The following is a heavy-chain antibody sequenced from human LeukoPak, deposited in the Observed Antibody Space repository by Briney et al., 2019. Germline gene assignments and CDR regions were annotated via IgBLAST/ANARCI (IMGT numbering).Heavy chain of an antibody. CDR3: ARGATAGIIWFDP. J-gene: IGHJ5*02. V-gene: IGHV4-31*03. Sequence: SQTLSLTCTVSGGSISSGGYYWSWIRQHPGKGLEWIGYIYYSGSTYYNPSLKSRVTISLDTSKNQFSLKLSSVTAADTAVYYCARGATAGIIWFDPWGQGTLVTVSS. D-gene: IGHD6-13*01. CDR2: IYYSGST. CDR1: GGSISSGGYY.